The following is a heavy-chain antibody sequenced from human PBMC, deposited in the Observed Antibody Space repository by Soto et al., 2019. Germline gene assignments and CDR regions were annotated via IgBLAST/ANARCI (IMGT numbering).Heavy chain of an antibody. J-gene: IGHJ4*02. V-gene: IGHV4-59*01. CDR3: TIGAGWTTDY. CDR2: IHHSGST. CDR1: AGSISSNY. D-gene: IGHD6-19*01. Sequence: QVQLQESGPGLVRPSETLSLTCTVSAGSISSNYWNWIRQAPGKGLEWIGLIHHSGSTKYNPALKSRGTISLDPSKNQLSLKLSSVTAAATAVYYRTIGAGWTTDYWGQGTLVTVSS.